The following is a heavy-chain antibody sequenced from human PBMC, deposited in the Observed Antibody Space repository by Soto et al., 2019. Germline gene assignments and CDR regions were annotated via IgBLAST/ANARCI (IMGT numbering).Heavy chain of an antibody. Sequence: QLLESGGGLVQTGGSLRLSCTASGFTFSNYAMSWVRQAPGKGLEWVSGIRSSGESTYYADSVKGRLTISRDNSKNMLYLQINSLIAEDAAGYYCAKGGRRVLIPMDVWGQGTTVTVSS. CDR3: AKGGRRVLIPMDV. D-gene: IGHD2-8*01. J-gene: IGHJ6*02. CDR2: IRSSGEST. CDR1: GFTFSNYA. V-gene: IGHV3-23*01.